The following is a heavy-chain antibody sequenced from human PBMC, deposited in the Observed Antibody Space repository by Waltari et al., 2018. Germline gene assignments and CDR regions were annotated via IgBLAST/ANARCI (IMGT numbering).Heavy chain of an antibody. CDR2: IYSYGRT. Sequence: ELPLVDSGGGLIQPGGSLNLSCVASAFSVSGHHMSWVRQAPGKGLEWVSVIYSYGRTNYAESVKGRFTISRDSSKNTVYLQMSSLRVEDTAIYYCARDPRWYESGDWGQGTLVTVSS. J-gene: IGHJ4*02. V-gene: IGHV3-53*01. CDR1: AFSVSGHH. CDR3: ARDPRWYESGD. D-gene: IGHD2-15*01.